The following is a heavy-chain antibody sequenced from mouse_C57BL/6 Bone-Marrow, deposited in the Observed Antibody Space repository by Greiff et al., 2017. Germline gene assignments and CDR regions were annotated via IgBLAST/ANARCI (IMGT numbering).Heavy chain of an antibody. J-gene: IGHJ2*01. V-gene: IGHV1-76*01. D-gene: IGHD1-1*02. CDR2: IYPGSGNT. CDR3: ARKDGAY. CDR1: GYTFTDYY. Sequence: QVQLQQSGAELVRPGASVKLSCKASGYTFTDYYINWVKQRPGQGLEWIARIYPGSGNTYYNEKFKGKATLTAEKSSSTAYMQLSSLTSEDSAVYFCARKDGAYWGQGTTLTVSS.